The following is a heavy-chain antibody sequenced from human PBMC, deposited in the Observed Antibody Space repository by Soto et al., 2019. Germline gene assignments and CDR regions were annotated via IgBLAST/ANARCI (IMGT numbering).Heavy chain of an antibody. V-gene: IGHV4-39*01. CDR2: IYYSGST. CDR1: SAPVSSSTYT. D-gene: IGHD2-2*01. CDR3: ARLHGYCISSSCHGHYAMDV. Sequence: SLTCTVSSAPVSSSTYTWGWIRQPPGKGLEWIGSIYYSGSTYYNPSLNSRVTVSVDTSKNQFSLKVTSVTAADTAVYYCARLHGYCISSSCHGHYAMDVWGQGTTVTVSS. J-gene: IGHJ6*02.